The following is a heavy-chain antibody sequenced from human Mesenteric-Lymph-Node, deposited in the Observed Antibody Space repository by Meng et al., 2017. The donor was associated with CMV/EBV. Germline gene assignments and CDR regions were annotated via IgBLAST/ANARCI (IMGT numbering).Heavy chain of an antibody. J-gene: IGHJ5*02. CDR1: GFTVSSNY. D-gene: IGHD1-26*01. V-gene: IGHV3-53*01. CDR3: ARGEDWFDP. CDR2: IYSGGNT. Sequence: SLSRSCAASGFTVSSNYMNWVRQAPGKGLEWVSIIYSGGNTYYADSVKGRFTISRDNSKNTLYLQMISLRTEDTAVYYCARGEDWFDPWGQGTLVTVSS.